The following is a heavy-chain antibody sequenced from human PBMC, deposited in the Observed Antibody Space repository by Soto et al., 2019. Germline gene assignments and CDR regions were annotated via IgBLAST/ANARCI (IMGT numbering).Heavy chain of an antibody. Sequence: PSETLSLTXTVSGGSISSGGYYWSWIRQHPGKGLEWIGYIYYSGSTYYNPSLKSRVTISVDTSKNQFSLKLSSVTAADTAVYYCARGWAYCGGDCPPGYYYYYGMDVWGQGTTVTVSS. CDR3: ARGWAYCGGDCPPGYYYYYGMDV. V-gene: IGHV4-31*02. CDR2: IYYSGST. D-gene: IGHD2-21*02. J-gene: IGHJ6*02. CDR1: GGSISSGGYY.